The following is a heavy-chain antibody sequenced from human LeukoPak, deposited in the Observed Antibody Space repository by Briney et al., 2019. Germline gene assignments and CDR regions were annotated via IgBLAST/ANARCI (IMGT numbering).Heavy chain of an antibody. CDR2: IKSKIGGGTT. CDR3: TTLDD. V-gene: IGHV3-15*01. J-gene: IGHJ4*02. Sequence: PGGSLRLSCEASGFTFSNAWMSWVRQAPRKGLEWLGRIKSKIGGGTTDYAVPVKGRFTISRDDSKNTLYLQMNSLKTEDTAVYYCTTLDDWGQGTLVTVSS. CDR1: GFTFSNAW.